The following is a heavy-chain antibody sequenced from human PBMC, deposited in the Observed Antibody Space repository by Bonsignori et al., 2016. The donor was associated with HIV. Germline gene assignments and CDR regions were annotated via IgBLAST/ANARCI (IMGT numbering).Heavy chain of an antibody. CDR3: ARDRATIFGVGDYYYYMDV. J-gene: IGHJ6*03. V-gene: IGHV3-53*01. CDR2: IFSGGST. D-gene: IGHD3-3*01. Sequence: VRQMPGKGLEWVSVIFSGGSTYFADSVKGRFTISRDNSKNTLYLQMNSLRAEDTAVYYCARDRATIFGVGDYYYYMDVWGKGTTVTVSS.